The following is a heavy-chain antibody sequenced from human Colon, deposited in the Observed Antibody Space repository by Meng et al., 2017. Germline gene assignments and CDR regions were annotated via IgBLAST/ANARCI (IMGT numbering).Heavy chain of an antibody. J-gene: IGHJ4*02. V-gene: IGHV3-23*01. Sequence: GGSLRLSCAASGFNFKTCDMSWVRQAPGKGLEWVTAISSVGDYTCYTDSVKGRFTVSRDNSENTLYLHMNSLRAEDTALYYCAKYLDTGSRTFDLWGQGTLVTVSS. CDR3: AKYLDTGSRTFDL. CDR1: GFNFKTCD. D-gene: IGHD5-18*01. CDR2: ISSVGDYT.